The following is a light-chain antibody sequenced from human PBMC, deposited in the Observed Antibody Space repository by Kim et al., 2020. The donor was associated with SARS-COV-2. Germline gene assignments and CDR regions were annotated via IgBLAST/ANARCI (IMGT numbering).Light chain of an antibody. J-gene: IGKJ1*01. CDR3: QQYYSTPRT. Sequence: ATINCKSSQSILYSSNNKNYLAWYQQKPGQPPKLLIYWASTREAGVPDRFSGSGSGTDFTLTISSLQAEDVAVYYCQQYYSTPRTFGQGTKVDIK. V-gene: IGKV4-1*01. CDR1: QSILYSSNNKNY. CDR2: WAS.